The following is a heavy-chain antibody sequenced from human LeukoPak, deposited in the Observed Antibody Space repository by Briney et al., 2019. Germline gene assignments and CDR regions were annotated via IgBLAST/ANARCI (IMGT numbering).Heavy chain of an antibody. V-gene: IGHV3-30*18. CDR3: AKDRSAVVRASPMDY. CDR2: ITYDGYYK. D-gene: IGHD3-10*01. J-gene: IGHJ4*02. Sequence: GGSLRLSCEASGFTFSSYGMHWARQAPGRGLEWVALITYDGYYKYYADSVKGRFTISSDNSKNTLYLHMNSLRPEDTAVYYCAKDRSAVVRASPMDYWGQGTLVIVSS. CDR1: GFTFSSYG.